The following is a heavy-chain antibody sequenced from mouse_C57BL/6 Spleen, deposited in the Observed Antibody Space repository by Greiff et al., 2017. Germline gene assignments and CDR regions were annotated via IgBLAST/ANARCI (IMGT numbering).Heavy chain of an antibody. CDR2: IDPSDSYT. CDR1: GYTFTSYW. D-gene: IGHD1-1*01. Sequence: QVQLQQPGAELVKPGASVKLSCKASGYTFTSYWMQWVKQRPGQGLEWIGEIDPSDSYTNYNQKFKGKATLTVATSSSTAYMQLSSLTSEDSAVYYCARRGYYYGSSLYYAMDYWGQGTSVTVSS. CDR3: ARRGYYYGSSLYYAMDY. V-gene: IGHV1-50*01. J-gene: IGHJ4*01.